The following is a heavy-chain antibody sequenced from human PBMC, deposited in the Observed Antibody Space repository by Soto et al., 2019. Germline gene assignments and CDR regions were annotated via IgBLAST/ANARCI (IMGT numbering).Heavy chain of an antibody. J-gene: IGHJ1*01. CDR1: GGSISSGDYY. V-gene: IGHV4-30-4*01. CDR3: AGSYYDSSGYYSRIYFQH. D-gene: IGHD3-22*01. Sequence: SETLSLTCTVSGGSISSGDYYWSWIRQPPGKGLEWIGYIYYSGSTYYNPSLKSRVTISVDTSKNQFSLKLSSVTAADTAVYYCAGSYYDSSGYYSRIYFQHWGQGTLVTVSS. CDR2: IYYSGST.